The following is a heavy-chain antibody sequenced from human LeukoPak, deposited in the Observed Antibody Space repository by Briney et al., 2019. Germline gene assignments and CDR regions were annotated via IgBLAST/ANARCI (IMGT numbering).Heavy chain of an antibody. J-gene: IGHJ4*02. CDR3: AREGYGDYEGGVLDY. Sequence: WASVKVSCKASGYTFTGYYMHWVRQAPGQGLEWMGRINPNSGGTNYAQKFQGRVTMTRDTSINTAYMELSRLRSDDTAVYYCAREGYGDYEGGVLDYWGQGTLVTVSS. CDR1: GYTFTGYY. V-gene: IGHV1-2*06. CDR2: INPNSGGT. D-gene: IGHD4-17*01.